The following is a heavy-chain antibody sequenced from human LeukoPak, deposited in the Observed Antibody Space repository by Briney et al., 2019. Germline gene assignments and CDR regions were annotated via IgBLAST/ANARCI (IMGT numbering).Heavy chain of an antibody. CDR2: ISDSSSTI. J-gene: IGHJ3*01. D-gene: IGHD6-19*01. CDR3: ATARQWPGAFDV. CDR1: GFTFSSYS. Sequence: GGSLRLSCAASGFTFSSYSMDWVRQAPGGGLEWMSYISDSSSTIFYADSVKGRYSISRDNAKNSLYLQIKSLRGEDTAVYYCATARQWPGAFDVWGQGTMVTVSS. V-gene: IGHV3-48*01.